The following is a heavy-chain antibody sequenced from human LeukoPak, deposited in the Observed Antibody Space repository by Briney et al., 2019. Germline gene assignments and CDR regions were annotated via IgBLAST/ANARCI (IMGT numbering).Heavy chain of an antibody. CDR2: ISGSGGST. CDR1: AFTFSSYG. V-gene: IGHV3-23*01. D-gene: IGHD3-10*01. CDR3: AKGNTYYYGSGSYSTPDGPAYYYYYMDV. Sequence: GGSLRLSCAASAFTFSSYGMSWVRQAPGKGLEWVSAISGSGGSTYYADSVKGRFTISRDNSKNTLYLQMNSLRAEDTAVYYCAKGNTYYYGSGSYSTPDGPAYYYYYMDVWGKGTTVTVSS. J-gene: IGHJ6*03.